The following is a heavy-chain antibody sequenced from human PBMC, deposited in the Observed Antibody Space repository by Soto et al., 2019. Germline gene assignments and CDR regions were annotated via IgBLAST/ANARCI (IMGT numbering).Heavy chain of an antibody. Sequence: QVQLVESGGGVVQPGRSLRLSCAASGFTFSDYAMHWVRQAPGKGLEWVTFISYDGRNKHYADSLEGRFTISRDNSKNTVYLQVSSLRPEDTALYYCAKGSFDGYFAYWGLGTLVTVSS. J-gene: IGHJ4*02. CDR2: ISYDGRNK. D-gene: IGHD3-9*01. CDR1: GFTFSDYA. V-gene: IGHV3-30*04. CDR3: AKGSFDGYFAY.